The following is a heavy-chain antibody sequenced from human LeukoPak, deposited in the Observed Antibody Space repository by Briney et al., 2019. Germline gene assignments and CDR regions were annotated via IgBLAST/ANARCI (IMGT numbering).Heavy chain of an antibody. CDR1: GYTFTGYY. CDR3: ASLPFDYGGTTGAFDI. J-gene: IGHJ3*02. CDR2: INPNSGGT. V-gene: IGHV1-2*02. Sequence: ASVKVSCKASGYTFTGYYMHWVRQAPGQGLEWMGWINPNSGGTNYAQKFQGRVTMTRDTSISTAYMELSRLRSDDTAVYYCASLPFDYGGTTGAFDIWGQGTMVTVSS. D-gene: IGHD4-23*01.